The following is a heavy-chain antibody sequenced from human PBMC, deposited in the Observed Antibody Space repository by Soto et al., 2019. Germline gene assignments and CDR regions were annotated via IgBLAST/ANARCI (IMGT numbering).Heavy chain of an antibody. CDR2: VSPTGDTV. J-gene: IGHJ4*02. V-gene: IGHV3-9*01. Sequence: VQVVASGGGLVQPGRSLRLSCAVSGFRFVQYVMHWVRQGPGKGLECVSTVSPTGDTVAYADSLEGRFTVSRDNAKNSLYLQMNSLKGDDTAFYYCLKDATNGSIDDWGQGTLVTVSS. D-gene: IGHD3-10*01. CDR3: LKDATNGSIDD. CDR1: GFRFVQYV.